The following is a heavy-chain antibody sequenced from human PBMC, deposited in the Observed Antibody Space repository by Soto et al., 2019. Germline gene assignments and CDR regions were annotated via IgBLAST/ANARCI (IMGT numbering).Heavy chain of an antibody. CDR3: TTGLYSSSWYFDY. CDR1: GFTFSNAW. CDR2: IKSKTDGGTT. J-gene: IGHJ4*02. D-gene: IGHD6-13*01. Sequence: GGSLRLSCAASGFTFSNAWMSWVRQAPGKGLEWVGRIKSKTDGGTTDYAAPVKGRFTISRDDSKNTLYLQMNSLKTEDTAAYYCTTGLYSSSWYFDYWGQGTLVTVSS. V-gene: IGHV3-15*01.